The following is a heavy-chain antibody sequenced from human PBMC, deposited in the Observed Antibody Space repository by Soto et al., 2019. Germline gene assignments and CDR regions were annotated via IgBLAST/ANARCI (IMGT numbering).Heavy chain of an antibody. D-gene: IGHD3-22*01. J-gene: IGHJ5*02. CDR3: AIGSGSYYDSGGSPDPLEH. CDR2: IYYNGGA. V-gene: IGHV4-59*01. CDR1: CGSTSSFY. Sequence: SETLSLTCTVSCGSTSSFYWSWIRQPPGKGLEWIGYIYYNGGANYNPSLKSRVTISVDTSKKQLSLRLSSVTAADTAVYYCAIGSGSYYDSGGSPDPLEHWGQGTVDTVSS.